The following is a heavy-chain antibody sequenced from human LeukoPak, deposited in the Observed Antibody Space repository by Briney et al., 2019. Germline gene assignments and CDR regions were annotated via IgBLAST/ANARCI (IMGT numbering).Heavy chain of an antibody. V-gene: IGHV4-59*08. Sequence: SETLSLTCTVSGGSVNNYYWSWIRQPPGKGLEWIGYIYSSGSTNYNPSLKSRVTISVDTSKNQFSLNLRSVTAADTAVYYCARSVSGSSLRLGLYWGQGTLVTVSS. CDR1: GGSVNNYY. J-gene: IGHJ4*02. CDR2: IYSSGST. CDR3: ARSVSGSSLRLGLY. D-gene: IGHD1-26*01.